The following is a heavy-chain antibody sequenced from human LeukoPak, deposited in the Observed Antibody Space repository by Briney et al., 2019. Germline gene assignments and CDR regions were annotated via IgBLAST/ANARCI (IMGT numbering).Heavy chain of an antibody. CDR3: ARDPYGKNWFDP. V-gene: IGHV4-61*02. CDR2: IYTSGST. Sequence: SETLSLTCTVSGGSISSGSYYWSWIRRPAGKGLGWIGRIYTSGSTNYNPSLKSRVTISVDTSKNQFSLKLSSVTAADTAVYYCARDPYGKNWFDPWGQGTLVTVSS. J-gene: IGHJ5*02. D-gene: IGHD2-8*01. CDR1: GGSISSGSYY.